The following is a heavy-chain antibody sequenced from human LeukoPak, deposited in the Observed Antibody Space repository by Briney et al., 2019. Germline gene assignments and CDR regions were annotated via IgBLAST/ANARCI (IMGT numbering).Heavy chain of an antibody. V-gene: IGHV3-9*01. CDR2: IDWNSGSI. CDR1: GFTFDDYA. CDR3: AKDIGGYYDFRGPNAFDI. J-gene: IGHJ3*02. D-gene: IGHD3-22*01. Sequence: GGSLRLSCAASGFTFDDYAMHWVRQAPGKGLEWVSGIDWNSGSIGYADSVKGRFSISRDNAKNSLYLQMNSLRTEDTAFYYCAKDIGGYYDFRGPNAFDIWGQGTMVTVS.